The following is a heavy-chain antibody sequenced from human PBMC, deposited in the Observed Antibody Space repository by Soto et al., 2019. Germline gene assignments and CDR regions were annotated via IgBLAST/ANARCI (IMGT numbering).Heavy chain of an antibody. Sequence: GSLRLSCATSGSIFSNFWMTWVRQAPGKGLEWVANIKQDGSEKYYVDSVKGRFTISRDNAKNSLYLQMNSLRAEDTAVYYCVGRRGSYWGQGTLVTVSS. CDR1: GSIFSNFW. D-gene: IGHD3-10*01. CDR3: VGRRGSY. J-gene: IGHJ4*02. V-gene: IGHV3-7*01. CDR2: IKQDGSEK.